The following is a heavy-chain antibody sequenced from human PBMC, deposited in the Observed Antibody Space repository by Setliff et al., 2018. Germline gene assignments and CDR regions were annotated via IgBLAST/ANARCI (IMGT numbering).Heavy chain of an antibody. Sequence: GASVKVSCKASGSTFTDSIVNWVRQAPGQGLEWVGWYSPYNGKTYSAQKFQGRVTLSTDTSTTTAYMELRSLTSGDTAMYYCARALGGISAAGNNWLDSWGQGTLVTVSS. CDR3: ARALGGISAAGNNWLDS. CDR1: GSTFTDSI. J-gene: IGHJ5*01. D-gene: IGHD6-13*01. V-gene: IGHV1-18*01. CDR2: YSPYNGKT.